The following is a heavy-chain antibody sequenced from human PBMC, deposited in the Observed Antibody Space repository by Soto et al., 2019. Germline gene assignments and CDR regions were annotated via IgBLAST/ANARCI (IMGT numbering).Heavy chain of an antibody. V-gene: IGHV4-34*01. Sequence: QVQLQQWGAGLLKPSETLSLICAVHGGSFSGYYWSWIRQSPGKGLEWIGEINQSGDTNYRPSLKSRINMSVDMSQRQFSLRLISVTAADTAVYYCARGRVMDQTFYYSFGLVVWGQGTTVTVSS. CDR1: GGSFSGYY. J-gene: IGHJ6*02. CDR2: INQSGDT. CDR3: ARGRVMDQTFYYSFGLVV.